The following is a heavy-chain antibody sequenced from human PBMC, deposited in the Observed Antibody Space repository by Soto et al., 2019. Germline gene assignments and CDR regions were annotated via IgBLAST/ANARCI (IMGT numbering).Heavy chain of an antibody. V-gene: IGHV3-74*01. CDR2: INSDGCST. J-gene: IGHJ5*02. CDR3: AKTRGGYVLFDP. Sequence: GGSLRLSCAASGFTFSSYWMHWVRQAPGKGLVWVSRINSDGCSTSYADSVKGRFTISRDNAKNTLYLQMNSLRAEDTAVYYCAKTRGGYVLFDPWGQGTLVTVSS. CDR1: GFTFSSYW. D-gene: IGHD5-12*01.